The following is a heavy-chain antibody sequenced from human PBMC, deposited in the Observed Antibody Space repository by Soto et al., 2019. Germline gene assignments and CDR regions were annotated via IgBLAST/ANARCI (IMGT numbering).Heavy chain of an antibody. V-gene: IGHV1-18*01. J-gene: IGHJ5*02. CDR1: CYTFTSYG. D-gene: IGHD6-13*01. CDR2: ISAYNGNA. Sequence: SGEVSFKASCYTFTSYGISWVRQAPGQGLEWMGWISAYNGNANYAQKLQGRVTMTTDTSTSTAYMELRSLRSDDTAVYYCARSPAAGILYWFDPWGQGTLVTVSS. CDR3: ARSPAAGILYWFDP.